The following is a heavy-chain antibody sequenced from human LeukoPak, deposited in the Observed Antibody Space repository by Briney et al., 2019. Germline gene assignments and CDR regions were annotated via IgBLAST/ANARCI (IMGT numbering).Heavy chain of an antibody. CDR1: GATFSSYT. CDR3: ARGIMITFGGVIVPYYYGMDV. V-gene: IGHV1-69*02. D-gene: IGHD3-16*02. Sequence: ASVKVSCKASGATFSSYTISWVRQAPGQGLEWMGRIIPILGIANYAQKFQGRVTITADKSTSTAYMELSSLRSEDTAVYYCARGIMITFGGVIVPYYYGMDVWGQGTTVTVSS. CDR2: IIPILGIA. J-gene: IGHJ6*02.